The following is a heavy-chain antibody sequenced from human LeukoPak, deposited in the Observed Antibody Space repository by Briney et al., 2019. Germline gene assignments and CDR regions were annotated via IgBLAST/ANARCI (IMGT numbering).Heavy chain of an antibody. D-gene: IGHD3-22*01. V-gene: IGHV3-11*04. CDR2: ISSSGSTI. CDR1: GFTFSDYY. J-gene: IGHJ4*02. Sequence: GGSLRLSCAASGFTFSDYYMSWIRQAPGKGLEWVSYISSSGSTIYYADSVKGRFTISRDNSKNTLYLQMNSLRAEDTAVYYCARDPGAYDSSGYSSWGQGTLVTVSS. CDR3: ARDPGAYDSSGYSS.